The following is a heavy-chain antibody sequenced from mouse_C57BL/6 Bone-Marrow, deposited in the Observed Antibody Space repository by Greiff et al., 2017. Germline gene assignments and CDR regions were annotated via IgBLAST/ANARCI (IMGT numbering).Heavy chain of an antibody. CDR3: ARSYGYHFDY. J-gene: IGHJ2*01. D-gene: IGHD2-2*01. CDR2: IYWGDDK. Sequence: QVPLKVSGPGILQSSQSLSLTCSSSGFSLSTSGMGVSWLRQPSGKGLVWLAHIYWGDDKRYDPSLRRRPTLSEDTSRNQVFLKITSVDTADTATYYGARSYGYHFDYWGQGTTLTVSS. V-gene: IGHV8-12*01. CDR1: GFSLSTSGMG.